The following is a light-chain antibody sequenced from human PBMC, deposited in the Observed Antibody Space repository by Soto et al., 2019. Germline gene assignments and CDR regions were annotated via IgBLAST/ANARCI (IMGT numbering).Light chain of an antibody. CDR3: SSYRSGSTKI. Sequence: QSVLTQPASVSGSPGQSITISCTGTSSDVGGYKYVSWYQQYPGKAPKLMIYEVNYRPSGVSNRFSGSKSGNTASLTISWLQAEDEADYYCSSYRSGSTKIFGSGTKVTVL. V-gene: IGLV2-14*01. CDR1: SSDVGGYKY. J-gene: IGLJ1*01. CDR2: EVN.